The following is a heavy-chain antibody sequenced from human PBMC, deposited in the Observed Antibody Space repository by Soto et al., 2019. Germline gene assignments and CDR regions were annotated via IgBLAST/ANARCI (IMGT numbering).Heavy chain of an antibody. J-gene: IGHJ4*02. Sequence: SETLSLTCTVSGGSISSNYWTWIRQPPGKGLEWIGYVYNSGSTNYNPSLKSRVTISEDTSKSQFSLKVNSMTAADTAVYYCARYRPEAVAGSTLDNWGQGILVTVSS. V-gene: IGHV4-59*01. CDR2: VYNSGST. CDR1: GGSISSNY. CDR3: ARYRPEAVAGSTLDN. D-gene: IGHD6-13*01.